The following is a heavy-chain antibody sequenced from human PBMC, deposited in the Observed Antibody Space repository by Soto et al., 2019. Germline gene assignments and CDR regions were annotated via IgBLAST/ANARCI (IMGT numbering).Heavy chain of an antibody. CDR3: ARDSTSPDY. Sequence: QVQLVQSGAEVKKPGASVKVSCKTSGYAFTSNDITWVRQATGQGREWMGWMNANSGSTGYAQKFQGRVTMTRNTSISTAYLELSSLRSEDTAVYYCARDSTSPDYWGQGTLVTVSS. V-gene: IGHV1-8*01. CDR2: MNANSGST. J-gene: IGHJ4*02. CDR1: GYAFTSND. D-gene: IGHD2-2*01.